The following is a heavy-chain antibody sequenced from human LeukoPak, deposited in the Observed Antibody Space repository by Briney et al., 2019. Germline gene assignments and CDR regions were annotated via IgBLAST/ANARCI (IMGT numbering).Heavy chain of an antibody. J-gene: IGHJ5*02. D-gene: IGHD3-10*01. V-gene: IGHV3-30*19. CDR2: ISYDGTNK. CDR3: ARARGYYDSGSSNWFDP. CDR1: GFTFSSYG. Sequence: GRSLRLSCAASGFTFSSYGMHWVRQAPGKGLEWVAVISYDGTNKYYADSVKGRFTISRDNSKNTLYLQMHSLRAEDTAVYYCARARGYYDSGSSNWFDPWGQGTLVTVSS.